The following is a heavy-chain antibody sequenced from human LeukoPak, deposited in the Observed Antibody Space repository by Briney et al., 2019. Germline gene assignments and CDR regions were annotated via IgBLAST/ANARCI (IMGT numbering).Heavy chain of an antibody. CDR2: IHYSGST. V-gene: IGHV4-59*08. D-gene: IGHD1-26*01. Sequence: SETLSLTCTVSGGSISSSYWSWIRQPPGKGLEWIGYIHYSGSTNYNPSLKSRATISVDTSKAHFSLKLSSATAADTAVYYCARHGSHLITDDAFDIWGQGTMVTVSS. CDR3: ARHGSHLITDDAFDI. J-gene: IGHJ3*02. CDR1: GGSISSSY.